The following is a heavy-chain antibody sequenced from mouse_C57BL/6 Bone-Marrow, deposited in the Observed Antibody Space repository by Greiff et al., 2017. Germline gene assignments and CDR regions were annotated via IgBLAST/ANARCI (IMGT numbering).Heavy chain of an antibody. CDR2: IDPRSGDT. Sequence: VQLQESGAELVRPGASVKLSCKASGYTFTSYGIRWVKQRTGQGLEWIGKIDPRSGDTYYNEKFKGKATLTADKSSSTAYMELRSLTSEDSAVYLCAGGLRRWLAYWGKGPLVTVSA. CDR3: AGGLRRWLAY. CDR1: GYTFTSYG. J-gene: IGHJ3*01. V-gene: IGHV1-81*01. D-gene: IGHD2-4*01.